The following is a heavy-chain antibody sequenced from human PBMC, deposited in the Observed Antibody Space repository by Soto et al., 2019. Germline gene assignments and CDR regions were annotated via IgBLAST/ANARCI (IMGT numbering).Heavy chain of an antibody. CDR1: GFTVSSNY. D-gene: IGHD1-26*01. CDR3: ARDLDSAFDY. Sequence: GGSLRLSCAAPGFTVSSNYMSWVRQAPGKGLEWVSVIYSGGSTYYADSVKGRFTISRDNSKNTLYLQMNSLRAEDTAVYYCARDLDSAFDYWGQGTLVTVSS. CDR2: IYSGGST. V-gene: IGHV3-66*01. J-gene: IGHJ4*02.